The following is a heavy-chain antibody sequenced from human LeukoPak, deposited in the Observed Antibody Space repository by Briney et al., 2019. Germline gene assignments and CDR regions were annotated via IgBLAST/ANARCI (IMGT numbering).Heavy chain of an antibody. CDR2: ISAYNGNT. V-gene: IGHV1-18*01. J-gene: IGHJ5*02. CDR3: AKVPRRGDGFDP. CDR1: GYTFTSYG. D-gene: IGHD3-10*01. Sequence: ASVKVSCKASGYTFTSYGISWVRQAPGQGLEWMGWISAYNGNTNYAQKLQGRVTMTTDTSTSTAYMELSSLRSEDTAVYYCAKVPRRGDGFDPWGQGTLVIVSS.